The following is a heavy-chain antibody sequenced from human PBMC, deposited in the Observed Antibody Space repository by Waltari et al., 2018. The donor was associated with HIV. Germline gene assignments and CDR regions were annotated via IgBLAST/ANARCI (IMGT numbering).Heavy chain of an antibody. CDR1: GFTVSSTY. D-gene: IGHD3-10*01. Sequence: EVQLVESGGGLIQPGGSLRLSCAASGFTVSSTYMSWARPAPGKGLEWVSVIYSGGSTYYADSVKGRFTISRDNSKNTLYLQMNSLRAEDTAVYYCASPFISSPAYYFDYWGQGTLVTVSS. J-gene: IGHJ4*02. V-gene: IGHV3-53*01. CDR3: ASPFISSPAYYFDY. CDR2: IYSGGST.